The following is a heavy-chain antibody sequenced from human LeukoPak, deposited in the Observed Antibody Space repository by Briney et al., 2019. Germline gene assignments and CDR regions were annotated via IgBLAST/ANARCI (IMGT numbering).Heavy chain of an antibody. V-gene: IGHV4-59*01. Sequence: SETLSLTCTVSGGSISSYYWSWIRQPPGKGLEWIGYIYYSGSTNYNPSLKSRVTISVDTSKNQFSLKLSSVTAADTAVYYCAVSYYDSSGYRSWGQGTLVTVSS. CDR1: GGSISSYY. J-gene: IGHJ4*02. CDR2: IYYSGST. CDR3: AVSYYDSSGYRS. D-gene: IGHD3-22*01.